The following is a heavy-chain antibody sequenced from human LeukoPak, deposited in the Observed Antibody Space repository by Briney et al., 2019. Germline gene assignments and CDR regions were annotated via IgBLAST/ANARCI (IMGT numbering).Heavy chain of an antibody. D-gene: IGHD3-10*01. CDR2: ISYDGSNK. Sequence: GRSLRLSCAASGFTFSSYGMHWVRQAPGKGLEWVAVISYDGSNKYYADSVKGRFTISRDNSKNTLYLKMNSLRAEDTAVYYCAKDLRYYGSGSYLGFDYWGQGTLVTVSS. CDR1: GFTFSSYG. CDR3: AKDLRYYGSGSYLGFDY. V-gene: IGHV3-30*18. J-gene: IGHJ4*02.